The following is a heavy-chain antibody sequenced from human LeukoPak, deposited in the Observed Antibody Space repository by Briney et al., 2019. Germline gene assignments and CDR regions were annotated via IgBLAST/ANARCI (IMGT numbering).Heavy chain of an antibody. CDR3: ARELNWGFDV. J-gene: IGHJ4*02. Sequence: SETLSLACTVSGGSISSYYWSWIRQPPGKGLEWIGYIYYSGGTNYNPSLKSRVTISVDTSKNQFSLKLSSVTAADTAVYYCARELNWGFDVWGQGTLVTVSS. D-gene: IGHD7-27*01. CDR2: IYYSGGT. CDR1: GGSISSYY. V-gene: IGHV4-59*01.